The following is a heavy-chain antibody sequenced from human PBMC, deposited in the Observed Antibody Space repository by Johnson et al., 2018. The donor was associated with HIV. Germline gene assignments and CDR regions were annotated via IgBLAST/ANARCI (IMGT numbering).Heavy chain of an antibody. CDR1: GFTFNSYG. V-gene: IGHV3-30*02. D-gene: IGHD1-26*01. Sequence: QMQLVESGGGVVQPGGSLRLSCAASGFTFNSYGMDLVRQAPGKGLEWVAFIRYDGNSKYYTDSVKGRFTVSRDNSKNTLYLQMKSLRPEDTAVYYCAKEPKWESRTPHAFDIWGQGTMVTVSS. CDR2: IRYDGNSK. CDR3: AKEPKWESRTPHAFDI. J-gene: IGHJ3*02.